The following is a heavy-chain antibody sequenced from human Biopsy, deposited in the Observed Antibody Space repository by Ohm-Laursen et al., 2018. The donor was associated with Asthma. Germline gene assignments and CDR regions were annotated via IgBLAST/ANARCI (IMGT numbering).Heavy chain of an antibody. J-gene: IGHJ4*02. V-gene: IGHV4-31*03. Sequence: SETLSLTCSVSGDSFTYPGYYWSWVRQLPGRGLEWIGYIHYSGSAYYNPSLKSRISMSVDMSKKQFSLEVRSVTAADTAVYYCARSVTGSLAYCAGDCSFYLDRWGPGTLVTVSS. CDR2: IHYSGSA. D-gene: IGHD2-21*01. CDR3: ARSVTGSLAYCAGDCSFYLDR. CDR1: GDSFTYPGYY.